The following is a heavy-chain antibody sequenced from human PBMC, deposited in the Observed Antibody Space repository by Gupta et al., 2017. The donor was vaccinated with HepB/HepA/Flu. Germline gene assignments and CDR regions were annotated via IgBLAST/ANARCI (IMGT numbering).Heavy chain of an antibody. CDR2: ISDSGGSI. CDR1: GFTFRSSP. V-gene: IGHV3-23*01. J-gene: IGHJ4*02. Sequence: EVQLLESGGGLVQPGGSLRLSCEASGFTFRSSPLTWVRQAPGKGLEWVSGISDSGGSIYYADSVKGRFTISRDNSKSTVFVQMESLRAEDTAVYYCAKLSGGAAATLRGFDYWGQGTLVTVSS. D-gene: IGHD3-10*01. CDR3: AKLSGGAAATLRGFDY.